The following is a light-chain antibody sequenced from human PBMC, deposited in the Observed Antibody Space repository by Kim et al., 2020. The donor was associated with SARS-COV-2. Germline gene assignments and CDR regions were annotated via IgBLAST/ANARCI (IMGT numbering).Light chain of an antibody. V-gene: IGKV3-11*01. J-gene: IGKJ2*01. CDR1: QSVSSY. Sequence: SVSPGERAPLSCRASQSVSSYVAWYQQKPGQAPRLLIYHASNRATGIPARFSGSGSGTDFTLTITSLEPEDFAVYYCQQRSNWQYTFGQGTKLEI. CDR2: HAS. CDR3: QQRSNWQYT.